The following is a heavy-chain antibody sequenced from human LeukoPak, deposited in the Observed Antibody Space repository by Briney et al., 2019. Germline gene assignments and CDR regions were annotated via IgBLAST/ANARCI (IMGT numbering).Heavy chain of an antibody. CDR3: ARRAYSAAYWKHFDY. CDR2: IYYHENT. D-gene: IGHD1-1*01. V-gene: IGHV4-39*01. J-gene: IGHJ4*02. CDR1: GGSISSSSDY. Sequence: SSETLSLTCTVSGGSISSSSDYWGWIRQAPGKGLEWIGSIYYHENTYYNSSLKSRVTISVDTSKNQFSLKLNSVTAADTAVYSCARRAYSAAYWKHFDYWGQGALVTVSS.